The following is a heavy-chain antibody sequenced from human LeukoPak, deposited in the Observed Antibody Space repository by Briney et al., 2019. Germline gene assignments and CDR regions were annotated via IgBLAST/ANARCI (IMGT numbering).Heavy chain of an antibody. Sequence: GGSLRLSCAASGFSVSNNYVSWVRQAPGKAPEWVSVVYSGGKTFYADSVKGRFTISRDNSINTLFLEMNSLGLDDAAVYYCARHTPSTFDLWGQGVVVTVSA. CDR1: GFSVSNNY. V-gene: IGHV3-66*02. CDR3: ARHTPSTFDL. J-gene: IGHJ5*02. CDR2: VYSGGKT.